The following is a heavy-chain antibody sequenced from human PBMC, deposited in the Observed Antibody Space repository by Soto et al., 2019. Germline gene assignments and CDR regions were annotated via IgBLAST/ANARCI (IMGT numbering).Heavy chain of an antibody. J-gene: IGHJ4*02. CDR1: GGSISSGGYY. CDR2: IYYSGST. CDR3: ATFYGDYVSY. D-gene: IGHD4-17*01. V-gene: IGHV4-39*01. Sequence: SETLSLTCAVSGGSISSGGYYWGWIRQPPGKGLEWIGSIYYSGSTFYNPSLKSRVTISVDTSKNQFSLKLSSVTAADTAVYYCATFYGDYVSYWGQGTLVTVSS.